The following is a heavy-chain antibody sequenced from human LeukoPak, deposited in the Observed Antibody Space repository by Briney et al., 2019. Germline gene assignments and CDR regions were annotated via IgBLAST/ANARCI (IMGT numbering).Heavy chain of an antibody. J-gene: IGHJ3*02. V-gene: IGHV4-59*01. CDR3: ARDRIVGATEAFDI. D-gene: IGHD1-26*01. Sequence: PSETLSLTCTVSGGSISSYYWSWIRQPPGKGLEWIGYIYYSGSTNYNPSLKSRVTISVDTSKNQFSLKLSSVTAADTAVYYCARDRIVGATEAFDIWGQGTMVTVSS. CDR1: GGSISSYY. CDR2: IYYSGST.